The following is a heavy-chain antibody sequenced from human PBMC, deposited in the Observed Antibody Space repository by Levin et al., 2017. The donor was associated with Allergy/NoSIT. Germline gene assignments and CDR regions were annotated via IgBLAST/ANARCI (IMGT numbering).Heavy chain of an antibody. CDR3: ASDGSYDTLDI. J-gene: IGHJ3*02. CDR1: GFTFSGYT. D-gene: IGHD6-6*01. Sequence: GSLRLSCAASGFTFSGYTLNWVRQAPGKGLEWVSSISSSSTYICYADSLKGRFTISRDDAKNSLSLQMNSLRVEDTAVYYCASDGSYDTLDIWGQGTMVTVSS. CDR2: ISSSSTYI. V-gene: IGHV3-21*01.